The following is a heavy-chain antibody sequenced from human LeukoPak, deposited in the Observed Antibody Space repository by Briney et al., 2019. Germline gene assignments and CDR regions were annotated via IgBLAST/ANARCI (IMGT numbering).Heavy chain of an antibody. CDR1: GCSISSYY. J-gene: IGHJ4*02. CDR3: ARGLAGFDY. D-gene: IGHD3-3*02. CDR2: IYTSGST. Sequence: SETLSPTCTASGCSISSYYWSWIRQPAGKGLEWIGRIYTSGSTNYNPSLKDRVTMSVDTSKNQFSLQVSSVTAADTAVYYCARGLAGFDYWGQGTLVTVSS. V-gene: IGHV4-4*07.